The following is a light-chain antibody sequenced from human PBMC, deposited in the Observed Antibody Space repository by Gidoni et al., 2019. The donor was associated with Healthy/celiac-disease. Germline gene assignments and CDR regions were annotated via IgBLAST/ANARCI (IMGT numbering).Light chain of an antibody. J-gene: IGKJ1*01. V-gene: IGKV1-39*01. CDR1: HSITSY. CDR2: AAS. CDR3: QQSYITPWT. Sequence: VQVTQSPSSLSASVGDRVTITCRATHSITSYLNWYQQRPGKAPKLLIYAASTLQSGVPSRFSGSGSGTDFTLIISSLQPEDFATYYCQQSYITPWTFGQGTKVEIK.